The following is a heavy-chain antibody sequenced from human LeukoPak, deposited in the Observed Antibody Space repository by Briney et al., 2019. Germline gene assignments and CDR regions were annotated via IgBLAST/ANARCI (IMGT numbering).Heavy chain of an antibody. D-gene: IGHD3-10*01. J-gene: IGHJ6*02. CDR1: GGSFSGYY. CDR2: INHSGST. V-gene: IGHV4-34*01. CDR3: ARATLGYYYGLGSYYYYGMDV. Sequence: PSETLSLTCGVYGGSFSGYYWSWIRQPPGKGLEWIGEINHSGSTNYNPSLKSRVTISVDTSKNQFSLKLSSVTAADTAVYYCARATLGYYYGLGSYYYYGMDVWGQGTTVTVSS.